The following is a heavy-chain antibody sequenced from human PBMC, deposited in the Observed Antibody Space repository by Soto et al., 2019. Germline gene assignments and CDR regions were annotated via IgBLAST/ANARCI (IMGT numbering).Heavy chain of an antibody. Sequence: EVQLAESGGGLAQPGGSLRLSCAASGFTLSGYAMDWVRQAPGKGLEYVSGISSNGVGTYYAKSVQGRFTISRDNSKNPVYLQMGSLRPEDRAVYYCARRPRPDFSYMDVWGKGPTVPVS. CDR2: ISSNGVGT. V-gene: IGHV3-64*01. D-gene: IGHD6-6*01. J-gene: IGHJ6*03. CDR3: ARRPRPDFSYMDV. CDR1: GFTLSGYA.